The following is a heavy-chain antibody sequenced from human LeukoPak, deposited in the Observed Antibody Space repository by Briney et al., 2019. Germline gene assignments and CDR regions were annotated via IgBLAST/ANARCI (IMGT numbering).Heavy chain of an antibody. CDR3: ARGRWELYFDY. CDR2: IQFDGSDE. V-gene: IGHV3-30*02. J-gene: IGHJ4*02. Sequence: GGSLRLSCAASGFIFSTYGMHWVRQAPGKGLEWVAFIQFDGSDEHYADSVKGRFIISRDNSKSTLFLQMNSLRAEDTAVYYCARGRWELYFDYWGQGTLVTVSS. D-gene: IGHD1-26*01. CDR1: GFIFSTYG.